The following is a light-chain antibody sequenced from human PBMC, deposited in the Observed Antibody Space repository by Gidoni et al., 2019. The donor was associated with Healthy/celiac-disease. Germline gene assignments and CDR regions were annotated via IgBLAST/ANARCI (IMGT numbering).Light chain of an antibody. V-gene: IGLV3-21*04. Sequence: SYVLTQPPSVSVAPGKTARITCGGNNIGSKSVHWYQQKPGQAPGLVIDYDSDRPSGIPERFSGSNSGNTATLTISRVEAGDEADYYCQVWDSSSDPPWVFGGGTKLTVL. CDR2: YDS. CDR3: QVWDSSSDPPWV. CDR1: NIGSKS. J-gene: IGLJ3*02.